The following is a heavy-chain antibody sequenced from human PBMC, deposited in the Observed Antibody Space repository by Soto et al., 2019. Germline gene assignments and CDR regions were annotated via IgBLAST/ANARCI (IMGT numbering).Heavy chain of an antibody. Sequence: GESLKISCKGSGYSFTNYWISWVRQMPGKGLEWMGRIDPSDSYTNYSPSFQGHVTISADKSISTAYLQMNSLRAEDTAVYYCAKVPATATYFDYWGQGTLVTVSS. D-gene: IGHD2-2*01. J-gene: IGHJ4*02. CDR2: IDPSDSYT. CDR3: AKVPATATYFDY. CDR1: GYSFTNYW. V-gene: IGHV5-10-1*01.